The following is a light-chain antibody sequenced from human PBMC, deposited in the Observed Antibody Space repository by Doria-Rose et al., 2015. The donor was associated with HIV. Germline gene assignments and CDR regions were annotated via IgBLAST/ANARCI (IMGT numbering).Light chain of an antibody. J-gene: IGKJ1*01. Sequence: EIVLTRSPGSLSLSPGERATLSCRASQSVSANYLAWYQQRPGQSPRLLIYGASSSATDIPDRFSGSGSGTDFTLTISRLEPEDFAVYYCHQYASSRTFGQGTKVEIK. CDR3: HQYASSRT. CDR2: GAS. CDR1: QSVSANY. V-gene: IGKV3-20*01.